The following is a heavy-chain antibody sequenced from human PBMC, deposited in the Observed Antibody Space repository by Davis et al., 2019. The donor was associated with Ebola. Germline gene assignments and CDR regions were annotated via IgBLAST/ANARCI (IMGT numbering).Heavy chain of an antibody. CDR1: PSSFFRSS. CDR3: ARRGGAGWVDYGMDV. CDR2: IIPILGIA. D-gene: IGHD6-19*01. J-gene: IGHJ6*04. V-gene: IGHV1-69*02. Sequence: SVKVSCKASPSSFFRSSFSWVRQAPGQGLEWMGRIIPILGIANYAQKFQGRVTITADKSTSTAYMELSSLRSEDTAVYYCARRGGAGWVDYGMDVWGKGKTVNVSS.